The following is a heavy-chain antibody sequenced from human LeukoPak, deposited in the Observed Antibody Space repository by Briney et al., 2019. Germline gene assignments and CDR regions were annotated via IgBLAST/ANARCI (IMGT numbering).Heavy chain of an antibody. J-gene: IGHJ2*01. D-gene: IGHD3-10*01. CDR1: GLTVSSTF. V-gene: IGHV3-53*01. CDR3: TRNTDYYGSGTYGYFDH. Sequence: GGSLRLSCAASGLTVSSTFMSWVRQVPGKGLEWVSIIYIGGTTHYPDSVKGRFTISRDNSKNTLYLQMDSLRAEDTAVYYCTRNTDYYGSGTYGYFDHWGRGTLVIVSS. CDR2: IYIGGTT.